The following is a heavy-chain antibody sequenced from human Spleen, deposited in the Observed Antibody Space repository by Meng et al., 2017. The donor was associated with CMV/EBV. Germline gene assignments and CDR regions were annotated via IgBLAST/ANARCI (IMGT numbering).Heavy chain of an antibody. J-gene: IGHJ4*02. Sequence: ASIDSGDYWWSWIRQVPGKGLEWIGYIYYSGSAHYNQSLGSRVSISMDSSKRQFSLSLRSVTAADTAVYYCASSTLTTLSVAPDPAIDFWGQGTLVTVSS. CDR1: ASIDSGDYW. D-gene: IGHD1-1*01. CDR2: IYYSGSA. CDR3: ASSTLTTLSVAPDPAIDF. V-gene: IGHV4-30-4*08.